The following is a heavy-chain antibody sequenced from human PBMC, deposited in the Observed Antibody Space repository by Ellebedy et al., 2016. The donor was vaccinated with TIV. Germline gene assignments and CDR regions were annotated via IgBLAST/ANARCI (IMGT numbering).Heavy chain of an antibody. J-gene: IGHJ4*02. V-gene: IGHV1-8*01. CDR2: MNPNSGNT. D-gene: IGHD4-23*01. Sequence: AASVKVSCKASGYTFTSYDINWVRQATGQGLEWMGWMNPNSGNTGYAQKFQGRVTMTRNTSISTAYMELSSLRSEDTAVYYCARVATVVTPTLGYWGQGTLVTVSS. CDR3: ARVATVVTPTLGY. CDR1: GYTFTSYD.